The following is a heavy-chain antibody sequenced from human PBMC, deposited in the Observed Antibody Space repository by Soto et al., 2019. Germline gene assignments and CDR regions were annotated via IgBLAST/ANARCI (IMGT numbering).Heavy chain of an antibody. V-gene: IGHV3-23*01. CDR3: AKDHCGGDCYMDY. CDR2: ISGSGGST. D-gene: IGHD2-21*02. Sequence: EVQLLESGGGLVQPGGSLRLSCAASGFTFSSYAMSWVRQAPGKGLEWVSAISGSGGSTYYADSVKGRFTISRDNSKNTLYLQMNSLRAEDTAVYSCAKDHCGGDCYMDYCGQGTLVTVSS. J-gene: IGHJ4*02. CDR1: GFTFSSYA.